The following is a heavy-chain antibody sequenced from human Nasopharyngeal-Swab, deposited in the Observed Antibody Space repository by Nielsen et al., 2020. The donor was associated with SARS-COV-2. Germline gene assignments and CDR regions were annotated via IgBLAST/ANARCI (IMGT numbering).Heavy chain of an antibody. CDR3: ARNMGYFHTSIWLDP. CDR1: GYDFAGCW. CDR2: IYPDHSGT. J-gene: IGHJ5*02. V-gene: IGHV5-51*01. Sequence: KVSCKTSGYDFAGCWIAWVRQKPGQGLEWMGIIYPDHSGTKYSPSFRGQVTFSVDKSISTAYLQWSNLEASDTAMYYCARNMGYFHTSIWLDPWGQGTLVTVSS. D-gene: IGHD2/OR15-2a*01.